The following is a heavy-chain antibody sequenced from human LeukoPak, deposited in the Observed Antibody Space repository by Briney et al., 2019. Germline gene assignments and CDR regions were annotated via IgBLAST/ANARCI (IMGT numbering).Heavy chain of an antibody. CDR1: GFTFSSYS. CDR2: ISSSGSYI. Sequence: GGSLRLSCAASGFTFSSYSMNWVRQAPGKGLEWVSSISSSGSYIYYADSVGGRFTVSRDNAKNSLYLQMNSLRVEDTAVYYCARGTQRWLQFFFDYWGQGTLVTVSS. V-gene: IGHV3-21*01. D-gene: IGHD5-24*01. J-gene: IGHJ4*02. CDR3: ARGTQRWLQFFFDY.